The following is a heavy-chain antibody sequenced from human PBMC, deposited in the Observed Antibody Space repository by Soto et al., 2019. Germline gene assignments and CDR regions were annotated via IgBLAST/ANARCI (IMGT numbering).Heavy chain of an antibody. V-gene: IGHV1-8*01. D-gene: IGHD5-18*01. CDR2: MNPNSGNT. CDR3: ARGGRYSYGHSYYYGMDV. J-gene: IGHJ6*02. CDR1: GYTFTSYD. Sequence: ASVKVSCKASGYTFTSYDINWVRQATGQGLEWMGWMNPNSGNTGYAQKFQGRVTMTRNTSISTAYMELSSLRSEDTAVYYCARGGRYSYGHSYYYGMDVWGQGTTVTVS.